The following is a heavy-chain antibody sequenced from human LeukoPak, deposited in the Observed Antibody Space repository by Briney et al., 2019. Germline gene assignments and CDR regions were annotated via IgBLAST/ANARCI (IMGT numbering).Heavy chain of an antibody. CDR2: IYTSGTT. D-gene: IGHD4-23*01. CDR3: ARHPRRLRWSFDP. Sequence: SETLSLTCTVSGGSISSYYWSWIRQPAGKGLEWIGRIYTSGTTHYNPSLKSRVTMSVDTSKNQFSLKLSSVTAADTAVYYCARHPRRLRWSFDPWGQGTLVTVSS. V-gene: IGHV4-4*07. CDR1: GGSISSYY. J-gene: IGHJ5*02.